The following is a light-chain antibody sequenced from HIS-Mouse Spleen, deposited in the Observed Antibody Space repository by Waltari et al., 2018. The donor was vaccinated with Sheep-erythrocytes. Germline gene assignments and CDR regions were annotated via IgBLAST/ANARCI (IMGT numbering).Light chain of an antibody. CDR1: QSVSSSH. CDR3: EQYGSSPLT. CDR2: GAS. V-gene: IGKV3-20*01. J-gene: IGKJ4*01. Sequence: EIVLTQSPGTLSLSPGGRATLSCRASQSVSSSHLARYQQKPSQATRLLIYGASSWATGIPDRFSGSGSGTDVALTCSRLEPEDFAVYYCEQYGSSPLTFGGGTKVEIK.